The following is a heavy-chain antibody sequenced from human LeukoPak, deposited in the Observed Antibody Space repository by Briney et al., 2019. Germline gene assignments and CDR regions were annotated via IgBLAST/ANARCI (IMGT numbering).Heavy chain of an antibody. V-gene: IGHV3-53*01. D-gene: IGHD6-19*01. CDR3: AREVAGGYFDH. J-gene: IGHJ4*02. Sequence: GGSLRLSCAATGFTFSSYWMHWVRQAPGKGLEWVSVIYSGGSTYYADSVKGRFTISRDNSKNTLYLQMNSLRAEDTAVYYCAREVAGGYFDHWGQGTLVTVSS. CDR2: IYSGGST. CDR1: GFTFSSYW.